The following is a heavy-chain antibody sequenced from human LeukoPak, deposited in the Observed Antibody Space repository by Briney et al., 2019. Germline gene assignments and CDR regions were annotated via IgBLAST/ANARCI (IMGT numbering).Heavy chain of an antibody. V-gene: IGHV4-39*01. CDR3: ARPLGATFAFDI. CDR1: GGSFSSSSYY. D-gene: IGHD2/OR15-2a*01. Sequence: SKTLSLTCTVSGGSFSSSSYYWGWIRQPPGKGLEWIGSIYYSGSTYYNPSLKSRVTISVDTSKNQFSLKLSSVTAADTAVYYCARPLGATFAFDIWGQGTMVTVSS. CDR2: IYYSGST. J-gene: IGHJ3*02.